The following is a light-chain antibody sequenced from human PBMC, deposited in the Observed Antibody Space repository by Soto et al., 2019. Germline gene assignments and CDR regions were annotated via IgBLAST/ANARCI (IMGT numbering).Light chain of an antibody. CDR1: QSVSSN. V-gene: IGKV3-15*01. CDR3: QQYFNWPLT. J-gene: IGKJ4*01. CDR2: GAS. Sequence: EIVMTQSPATLSVSAGDRATLSCRASQSVSSNLAWYQQTPGQAPSLLIYGASTRASGIPGKFSGSGSGTEFTLTISSLHSEDFAVYYCQQYFNWPLTFGGGTKVDIK.